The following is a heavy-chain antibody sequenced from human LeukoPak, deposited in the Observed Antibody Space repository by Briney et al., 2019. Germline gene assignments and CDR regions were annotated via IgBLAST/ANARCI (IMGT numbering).Heavy chain of an antibody. CDR3: AKQLGYCSDGSCYFPY. D-gene: IGHD2-15*01. Sequence: GGSLRLSCAASGFTLSSSAMSWVRQAPGKGLEWISAISNNGGYTYYADSVQGRFTISRDNSKSTLCLQMNSLRAEDTAVYYCAKQLGYCSDGSCYFPYWGQGTLVTVSS. CDR2: ISNNGGYT. CDR1: GFTLSSSA. V-gene: IGHV3-23*01. J-gene: IGHJ4*02.